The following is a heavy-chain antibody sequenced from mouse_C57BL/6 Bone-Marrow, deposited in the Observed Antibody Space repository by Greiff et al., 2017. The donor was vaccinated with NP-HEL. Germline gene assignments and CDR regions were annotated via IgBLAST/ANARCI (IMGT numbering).Heavy chain of an antibody. CDR3: ARSIYYYGSSHYYAMDY. CDR1: GYAFSSSW. CDR2: IYPGDGDT. Sequence: QVQLQQSGPELVKPGASVKISCKASGYAFSSSWMNWVKQRPGKGLEWIGRIYPGDGDTNYNGKFKGKATLTADKSSSTAYMQLSSLTSEDSAVYFCARSIYYYGSSHYYAMDYWGQGTSVTVSS. V-gene: IGHV1-82*01. D-gene: IGHD1-1*01. J-gene: IGHJ4*01.